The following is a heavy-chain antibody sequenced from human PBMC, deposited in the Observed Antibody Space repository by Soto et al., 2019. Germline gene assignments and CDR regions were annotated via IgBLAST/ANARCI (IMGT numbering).Heavy chain of an antibody. D-gene: IGHD6-13*01. CDR3: ARTPSIAAATFDP. J-gene: IGHJ5*02. CDR2: IYPGDSDT. Sequence: PGESLKISCKGSGYSFTSYWIGWVRQMPGKGLEWMGIIYPGDSDTRYSPSFQGQVTISADKSISTAYLQWSSLKASDTAMYYCARTPSIAAATFDPWGQGTLVTVSS. V-gene: IGHV5-51*01. CDR1: GYSFTSYW.